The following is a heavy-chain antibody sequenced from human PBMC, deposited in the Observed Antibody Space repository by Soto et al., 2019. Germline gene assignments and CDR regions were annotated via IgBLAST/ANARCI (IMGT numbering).Heavy chain of an antibody. J-gene: IGHJ4*02. CDR3: AKSNRYSGSYQTLPRGYFDY. CDR2: ISYDGNSK. D-gene: IGHD1-26*01. V-gene: IGHV3-30-3*02. CDR1: GFIFSNYV. Sequence: TGGSLRLSCAASGFIFSNYVMHWVRQAPGKGLEWVAVISYDGNSKHYADSVKGRFTISRDNSKNTLYLQMNSLRAEDTAVYYCAKSNRYSGSYQTLPRGYFDYWGQGTLVTVSS.